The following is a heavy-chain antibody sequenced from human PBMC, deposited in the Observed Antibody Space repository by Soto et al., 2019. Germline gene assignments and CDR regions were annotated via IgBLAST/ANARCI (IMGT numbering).Heavy chain of an antibody. J-gene: IGHJ6*02. CDR2: ISAYNGNT. Sequence: VKVSCKASGYTFTSYGISWVRQAPGQGLEWMGWISAYNGNTNYAQKLQGRVTMTTDTSTSTAYMELRSLRSDDTAVYYCARDNIVVAGTSYYYGMDVWGQGTTVTVSS. CDR3: ARDNIVVAGTSYYYGMDV. V-gene: IGHV1-18*01. CDR1: GYTFTSYG. D-gene: IGHD6-19*01.